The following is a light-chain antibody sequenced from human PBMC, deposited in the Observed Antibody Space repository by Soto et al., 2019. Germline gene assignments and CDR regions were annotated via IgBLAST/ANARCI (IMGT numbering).Light chain of an antibody. Sequence: EIVMTQSPATLSVSPGERASLSCRASQSVSSNLAWYQQKPGQAPRLLIYGASTRATGIPARFSGSWSLTEFTLTISSLQSEDFAVYYCQQYNNWPRTFGPGTKVEIK. CDR3: QQYNNWPRT. V-gene: IGKV3-15*01. CDR2: GAS. J-gene: IGKJ1*01. CDR1: QSVSSN.